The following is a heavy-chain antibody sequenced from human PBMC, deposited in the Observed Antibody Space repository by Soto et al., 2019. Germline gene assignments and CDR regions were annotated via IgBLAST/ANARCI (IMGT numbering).Heavy chain of an antibody. V-gene: IGHV4-34*01. CDR2: INHSGST. Sequence: SETLSLTCAVYGGSFSGYYWSWIRQPPGKGLEWIGEINHSGSTNYNPSLKSRVTISVDTSKNQFSLKLSSVTAADTAVYYCARAVTKRRQGYYYYYYMDVWGKGTTVTVSS. CDR3: ARAVTKRRQGYYYYYYMDV. J-gene: IGHJ6*03. D-gene: IGHD2-21*02. CDR1: GGSFSGYY.